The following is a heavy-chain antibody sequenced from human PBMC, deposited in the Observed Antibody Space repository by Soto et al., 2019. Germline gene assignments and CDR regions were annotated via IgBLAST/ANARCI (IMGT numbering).Heavy chain of an antibody. CDR3: ASPLPLYSSSSDYSYYGMDV. CDR1: GYTFTSYA. J-gene: IGHJ6*02. Sequence: ASVKVSCKASGYTFTSYAMHWVRQAPGQRLEWMGWINAGNGNTKYSQKFQGRVTITRDTSASTAYMELSSLRSEDTAVYYCASPLPLYSSSSDYSYYGMDVWGQGTTVTVS. CDR2: INAGNGNT. D-gene: IGHD6-6*01. V-gene: IGHV1-3*01.